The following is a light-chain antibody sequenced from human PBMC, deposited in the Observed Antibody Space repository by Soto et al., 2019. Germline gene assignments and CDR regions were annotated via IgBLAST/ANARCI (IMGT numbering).Light chain of an antibody. CDR3: QQYGSSRNT. Sequence: EIVLTQSPGTLSLSPGERATLSCRASQSVSSSYLAWYQQKPGQAPRLLIYGASSRATGITDRFSGSGSGTDFTLTISRLEPEDFAVYYCQQYGSSRNTFGGGTKVEIK. CDR2: GAS. V-gene: IGKV3-20*01. CDR1: QSVSSSY. J-gene: IGKJ4*01.